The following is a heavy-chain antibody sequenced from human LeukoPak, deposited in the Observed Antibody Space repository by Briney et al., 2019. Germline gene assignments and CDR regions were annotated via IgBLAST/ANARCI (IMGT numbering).Heavy chain of an antibody. D-gene: IGHD6-19*01. Sequence: PSETLSFTCTVSGGSISSGSYYWSWIRQPAGKGLEWIGRIYTSGSTNYNPSLKSRVTISVDTSKNQFSLKLSSVTAADTAVYYCARGGAVNWFDPWGQGTLVTVSS. CDR2: IYTSGST. V-gene: IGHV4-61*02. J-gene: IGHJ5*02. CDR3: ARGGAVNWFDP. CDR1: GGSISSGSYY.